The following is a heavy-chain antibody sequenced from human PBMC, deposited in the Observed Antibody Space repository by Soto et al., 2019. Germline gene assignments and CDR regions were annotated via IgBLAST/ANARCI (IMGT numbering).Heavy chain of an antibody. CDR1: GFTFSDYY. CDR3: ARAVEETNPGYYYYYYYMDV. CDR2: ISSSGSTI. V-gene: IGHV3-11*01. J-gene: IGHJ6*03. D-gene: IGHD1-1*01. Sequence: GGSLRLSCAASGFTFSDYYMSWIRQAPGKGLEWVSYISSSGSTIYYADSVKGRFTISRDNAKNSLYLQMNSLRAEDTAVYYCARAVEETNPGYYYYYYYMDVWGKGTTVTVSS.